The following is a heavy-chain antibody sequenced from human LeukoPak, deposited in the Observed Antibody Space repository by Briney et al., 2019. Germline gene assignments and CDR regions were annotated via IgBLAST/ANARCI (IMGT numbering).Heavy chain of an antibody. Sequence: PGGSLRLSCAASGFSFSTYSMNWVRQAPGKGLEWVSSISSRSDYIYYADPVKGRFTISRDNAKNSLYLQMNSLRAEDTAVYYCARDSSWFDFWGQGTLVTVSS. CDR1: GFSFSTYS. V-gene: IGHV3-21*01. J-gene: IGHJ5*01. CDR2: ISSRSDYI. CDR3: ARDSSWFDF. D-gene: IGHD6-13*01.